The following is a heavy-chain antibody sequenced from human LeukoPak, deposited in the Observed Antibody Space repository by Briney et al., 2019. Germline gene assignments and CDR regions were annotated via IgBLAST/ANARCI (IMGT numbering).Heavy chain of an antibody. J-gene: IGHJ4*02. Sequence: GRSLRLSCAASGFTFSSYAMHWVRQAPGKGLEWVAVISYDGSNKYYADSVKGRFTVSRDNSKNTLFLQMNSLRAEDTAVYYCAKDGGLWVSAHWGDSWGRGTLVTVSS. CDR1: GFTFSSYA. D-gene: IGHD7-27*01. CDR3: AKDGGLWVSAHWGDS. CDR2: ISYDGSNK. V-gene: IGHV3-30*04.